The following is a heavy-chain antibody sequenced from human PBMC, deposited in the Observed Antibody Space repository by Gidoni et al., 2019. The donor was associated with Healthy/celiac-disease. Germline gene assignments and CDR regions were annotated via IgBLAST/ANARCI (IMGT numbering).Heavy chain of an antibody. Sequence: QVQLQQWGAGLLKPSETLSLTCAVYAGSFSAYYWSWIRQPPGKGLEWIGEINHSGSTNYNPSLKSRVTISVDTSKNQFSLKLSSVTAADTAVYYCARGESSIAASDYWGQGTLVTVSS. CDR2: INHSGST. CDR1: AGSFSAYY. D-gene: IGHD6-6*01. J-gene: IGHJ4*02. CDR3: ARGESSIAASDY. V-gene: IGHV4-34*01.